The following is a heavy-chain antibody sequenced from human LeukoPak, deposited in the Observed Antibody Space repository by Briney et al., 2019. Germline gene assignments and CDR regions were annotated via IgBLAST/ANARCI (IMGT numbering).Heavy chain of an antibody. CDR1: GFTFDDYA. J-gene: IGHJ4*02. CDR2: ISWNSGSI. V-gene: IGHV3-9*01. Sequence: TGGSLRLSCAASGFTFDDYAMHWVRQAPGKGLEWVSGISWNSGSIGYADSVKGRFTISRDNAKNSLYLQMNSLRAEDTALYYCARDQAMATNYYDSSGYYSDWGQGTLVTVSS. CDR3: ARDQAMATNYYDSSGYYSD. D-gene: IGHD3-22*01.